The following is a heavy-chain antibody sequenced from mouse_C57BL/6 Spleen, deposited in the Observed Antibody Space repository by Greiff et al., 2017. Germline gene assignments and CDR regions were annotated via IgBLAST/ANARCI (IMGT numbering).Heavy chain of an antibody. V-gene: IGHV2-6*01. CDR3: ASEGSSYRFAY. CDR2: IWGVGST. J-gene: IGHJ3*01. D-gene: IGHD1-1*01. CDR1: GFSLTSYG. Sequence: VKLMESGPGLVAPSQSLSITCTVSGFSLTSYGVDWVRQSPGKGLEWLGVIWGVGSTNYNSALKSRLSISKDNSKSQVFLKMNSLQTDDTAMYYCASEGSSYRFAYWGQGTLVTVSA.